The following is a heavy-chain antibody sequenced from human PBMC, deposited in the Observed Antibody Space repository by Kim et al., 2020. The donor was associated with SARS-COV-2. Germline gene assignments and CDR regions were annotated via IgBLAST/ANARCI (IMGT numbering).Heavy chain of an antibody. CDR3: AKEGGH. J-gene: IGHJ4*02. D-gene: IGHD3-16*01. Sequence: NRSGGGTNYAQKFQGRVTMTGDTSTNTVYMELSSLRSDDTAAYYCAKEGGHWGQGTLVTVSS. V-gene: IGHV1-46*01. CDR2: NRSGGGT.